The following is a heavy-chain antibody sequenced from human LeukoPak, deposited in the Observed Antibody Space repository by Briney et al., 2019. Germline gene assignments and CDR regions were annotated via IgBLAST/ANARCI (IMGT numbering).Heavy chain of an antibody. J-gene: IGHJ4*02. CDR2: ISWNSGSI. V-gene: IGHV3-9*01. CDR1: GFTFDDYA. D-gene: IGHD4-17*01. CDR3: AKDILRTVTTLLPDY. Sequence: GRSLRLSCAASGFTFDDYAMHWVRQAPGKGLEWVSGISWNSGSIGYADSVKGRFTISRDNAKNSLYLQMNSLRAEDTALYYCAKDILRTVTTLLPDYWGQGTPVTVSS.